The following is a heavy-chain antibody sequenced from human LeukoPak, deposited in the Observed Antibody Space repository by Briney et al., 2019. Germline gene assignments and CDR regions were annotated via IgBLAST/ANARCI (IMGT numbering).Heavy chain of an antibody. CDR2: INPNSGGT. CDR3: ARDRPVMVGAIPHNWFDP. Sequence: ASVKVSCKASGYTFTGYYMHWVRQAPGQGLEWMGWINPNSGGTNYAQKFQGRVTMTRDTSISTAYMELRSLRSDDTAVYYCARDRPVMVGAIPHNWFDPWGQGTLVTVSS. V-gene: IGHV1-2*02. CDR1: GYTFTGYY. J-gene: IGHJ5*02. D-gene: IGHD1-26*01.